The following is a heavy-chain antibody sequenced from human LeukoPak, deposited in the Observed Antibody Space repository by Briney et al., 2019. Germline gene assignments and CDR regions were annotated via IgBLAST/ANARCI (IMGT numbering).Heavy chain of an antibody. CDR3: ARGDYYDSSGYPPYYYYGMDV. CDR2: IYTSGST. J-gene: IGHJ6*02. Sequence: PSQTLSLTCTVSGGSISSGSYYWSWIRQPAGKGLEWIGRIYTSGSTNYNPSLKSRVTISVDTSKNQFSLKLSPVTAADTAVYYCARGDYYDSSGYPPYYYYGMDVWGQGTTVTVSS. CDR1: GGSISSGSYY. D-gene: IGHD3-22*01. V-gene: IGHV4-61*02.